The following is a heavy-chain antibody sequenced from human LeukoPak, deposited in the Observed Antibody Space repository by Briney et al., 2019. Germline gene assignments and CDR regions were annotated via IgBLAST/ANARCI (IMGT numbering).Heavy chain of an antibody. D-gene: IGHD3-22*01. J-gene: IGHJ6*02. Sequence: PGGSLRLSCAASGSTFSSYWMHWVRQAPGKGLVWVSRINSDGSSTSYADSVKGRFTISRDNAKNTLYLQMNSLRAEDTAVYYCAGTPPPRYYDSSGYYWWSGANFYYYYYGMDVWGQGTTVTVSS. CDR3: AGTPPPRYYDSSGYYWWSGANFYYYYYGMDV. CDR1: GSTFSSYW. V-gene: IGHV3-74*01. CDR2: INSDGSST.